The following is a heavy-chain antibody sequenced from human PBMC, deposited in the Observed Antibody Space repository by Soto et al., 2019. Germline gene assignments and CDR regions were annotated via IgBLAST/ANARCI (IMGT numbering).Heavy chain of an antibody. Sequence: GGSLRLSCEASGFTFSDFSFNWVRQAPGKGLEWVSSISSTSTYIHYADSVRGRFTISRDNAKNSLYLQMSSLRAEDTAVYYCARDSNRGYSYDDDCWGQGTLVTVSS. V-gene: IGHV3-21*03. CDR2: ISSTSTYI. CDR1: GFTFSDFS. D-gene: IGHD5-18*01. J-gene: IGHJ4*02. CDR3: ARDSNRGYSYDDDC.